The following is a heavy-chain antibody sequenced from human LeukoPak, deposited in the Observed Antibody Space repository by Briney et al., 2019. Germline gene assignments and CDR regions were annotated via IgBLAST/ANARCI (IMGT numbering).Heavy chain of an antibody. CDR3: ARSRTTYYFDY. V-gene: IGHV5-51*01. CDR1: GYSFTTYW. CDR2: IYPGDSDT. Sequence: GKSLKISCKGSGYSFTTYWIGWVRQMPGKGLEWLGIIYPGDSDTRYSPSFQGQVTISADKSICTAYLQWSSLKASDTAMYYCARSRTTYYFDYWGQGTLVTVSS. J-gene: IGHJ4*02. D-gene: IGHD1-1*01.